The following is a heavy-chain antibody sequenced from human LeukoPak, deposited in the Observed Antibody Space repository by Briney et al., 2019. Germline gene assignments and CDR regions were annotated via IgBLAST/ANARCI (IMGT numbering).Heavy chain of an antibody. D-gene: IGHD6-6*01. CDR1: GYTFTGYY. Sequence: ASVKVSCKASGYTFTGYYMHWVRQAPGQGLEWMGWINPNTGGTNYAQKFQGWVTMTRDTSISTAYMELSRLRSDDTAVYYCARSVIPIAARPPLGFDYWGQGTLVTVSS. V-gene: IGHV1-2*04. CDR2: INPNTGGT. J-gene: IGHJ4*02. CDR3: ARSVIPIAARPPLGFDY.